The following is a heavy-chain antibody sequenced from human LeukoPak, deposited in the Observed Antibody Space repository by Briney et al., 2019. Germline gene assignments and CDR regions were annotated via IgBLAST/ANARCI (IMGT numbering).Heavy chain of an antibody. V-gene: IGHV4-61*01. J-gene: IGHJ2*01. CDR3: ARATYYDFWSGYTSSRNWYSDL. CDR2: IYYSGST. CDR1: GGSVSGGSYY. D-gene: IGHD3-3*01. Sequence: SETLSLTCSVSGGSVSGGSYYWSWIRQPPGKGLEWIVYIYYSGSTNYNPSLKSRVTISVDTSKNQFSLKLSSVTAADTAVYYCARATYYDFWSGYTSSRNWYSDLWGRGTLVTVSS.